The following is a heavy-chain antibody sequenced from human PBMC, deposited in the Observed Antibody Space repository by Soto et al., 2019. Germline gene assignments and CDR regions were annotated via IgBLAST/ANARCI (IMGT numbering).Heavy chain of an antibody. J-gene: IGHJ6*02. CDR2: IDPSDSYT. CDR1: GYSFTSYW. D-gene: IGHD1-26*01. CDR3: ARAREWGLDQYGMDV. V-gene: IGHV5-10-1*01. Sequence: PGESLKISCKGSGYSFTSYWISWVRQMPGKGLEWMGRIDPSDSYTNYSPSFQGHVTISADKSISTAYLQWSSLKASDTAMYYCARAREWGLDQYGMDVWGQGTTVTVSS.